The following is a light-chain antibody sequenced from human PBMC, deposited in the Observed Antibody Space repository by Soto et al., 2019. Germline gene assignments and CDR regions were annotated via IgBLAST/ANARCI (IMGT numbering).Light chain of an antibody. V-gene: IGKV3-20*01. CDR3: QQYGSSHHPTT. Sequence: EIVLTQSPGTLSLSPGDRATLSCWASQSITSTYLAWYQKKPAQAPRLLMYGVSFRATAIPDRFSGSGSGTDFTLTISRLEPEDFAVYYCQQYGSSHHPTTFGQGTRLEVK. CDR1: QSITSTY. CDR2: GVS. J-gene: IGKJ5*01.